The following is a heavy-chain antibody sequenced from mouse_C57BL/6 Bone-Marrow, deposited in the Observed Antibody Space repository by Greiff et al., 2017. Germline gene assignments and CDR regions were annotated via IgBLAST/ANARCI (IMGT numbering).Heavy chain of an antibody. CDR1: GYTFTSYW. CDR3: ARGKMVTGYFDY. Sequence: VQLQQPGAELVRPGSSVKLSCKASGYTFTSYWMHWVKQRPGQGLEWIGVIDPSDSYTNYNQKFKGKATLTVDTSSSTAYMQLSSLTSEDSAVYYCARGKMVTGYFDYWGQGTTLTVSS. D-gene: IGHD2-2*01. V-gene: IGHV1-59*01. CDR2: IDPSDSYT. J-gene: IGHJ2*01.